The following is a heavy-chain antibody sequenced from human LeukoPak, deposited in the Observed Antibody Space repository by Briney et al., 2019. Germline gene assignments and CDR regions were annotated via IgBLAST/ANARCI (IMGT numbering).Heavy chain of an antibody. CDR2: MNPNSGDT. V-gene: IGHV1-8*01. CDR3: ARDADYGDYGDPFDI. J-gene: IGHJ3*02. CDR1: GYTFTSYD. D-gene: IGHD4-17*01. Sequence: ASVKVSCKASGYTFTSYDINWVRQATGQGLEWMGWMNPNSGDTNYAQKFQGRVTMTRDTSITTAYMELSSLRSDDTAVYFCARDADYGDYGDPFDIWGQGTMVTVSS.